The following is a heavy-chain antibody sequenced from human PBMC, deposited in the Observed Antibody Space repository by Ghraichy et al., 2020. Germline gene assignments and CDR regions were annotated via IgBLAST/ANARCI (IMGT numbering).Heavy chain of an antibody. Sequence: SETLSLTCTVSGGSISSGGYYWSWIRQHPGKGLEWIGYIYYSGSTYYNPSLKSRVTISVDTSKNQFSLKLSSVTAADTAVYYCAREEVRGVQEYNWFDPWGQGTLVTVSS. J-gene: IGHJ5*02. D-gene: IGHD3-10*01. CDR3: AREEVRGVQEYNWFDP. V-gene: IGHV4-31*03. CDR2: IYYSGST. CDR1: GGSISSGGYY.